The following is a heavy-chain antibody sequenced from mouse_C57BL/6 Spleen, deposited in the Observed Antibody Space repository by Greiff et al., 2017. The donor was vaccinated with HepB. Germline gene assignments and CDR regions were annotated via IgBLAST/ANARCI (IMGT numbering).Heavy chain of an antibody. J-gene: IGHJ2*01. CDR2: IYPGDGDT. V-gene: IGHV1-82*01. Sequence: VQLQQSGPELVKPGASVKISCKASGYAFSSSWMNWVKQRPGKGLEWIGRIYPGDGDTKYNGKFKGKATLTADKSSSTAYMQLSSLTSEDSAVYFCERGGSNYMDYFDYWGQGTTLTVSS. CDR3: ERGGSNYMDYFDY. D-gene: IGHD2-5*01. CDR1: GYAFSSSW.